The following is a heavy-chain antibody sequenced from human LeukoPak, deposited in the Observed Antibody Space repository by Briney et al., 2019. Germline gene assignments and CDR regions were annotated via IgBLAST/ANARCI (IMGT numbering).Heavy chain of an antibody. CDR1: GFTFSSYA. V-gene: IGHV3-23*01. D-gene: IGHD3-3*01. J-gene: IGHJ4*02. Sequence: GGSLRLSCEASGFTFSSYAMSWVRQAPGKGLEWVSAISGSGGSTYYADSVKGRFTISRDNSKNTLYLQMNSLRAEDTAVYYCAKDRPRITIFGVVTADYWGQGTLVTVSS. CDR2: ISGSGGST. CDR3: AKDRPRITIFGVVTADY.